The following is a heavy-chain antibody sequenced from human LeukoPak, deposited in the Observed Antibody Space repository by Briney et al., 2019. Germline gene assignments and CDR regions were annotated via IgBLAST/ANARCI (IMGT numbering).Heavy chain of an antibody. CDR3: PRGFIVVVPAAIGWVFDH. CDR1: GGSFRGYY. CDR2: INYSGST. J-gene: IGHJ4*02. V-gene: IGHV4-34*01. D-gene: IGHD2-2*01. Sequence: SETLCLTCAVYGGSFRGYYWSWIRQPPGKGVGWVAEINYSGSTNYNPSLKSGVTIPVDTSKHQFSLKLSSVPAADTAVYYCPRGFIVVVPAAIGWVFDHWGQGPLVPVSS.